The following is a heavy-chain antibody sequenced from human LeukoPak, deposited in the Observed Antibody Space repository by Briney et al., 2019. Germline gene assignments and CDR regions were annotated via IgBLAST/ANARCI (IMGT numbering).Heavy chain of an antibody. Sequence: SGGSLRLSCATSGFTFSSYWMHWVRQAPGKGLVWVSRINTDGSSTSYADSVKGRFTISRDNAKNTLYLQMNSLRAENTAVYYCARDGSYYYYMDVWGKGTTVTVSS. J-gene: IGHJ6*03. D-gene: IGHD3-10*01. CDR2: INTDGSST. CDR1: GFTFSSYW. V-gene: IGHV3-74*01. CDR3: ARDGSYYYYMDV.